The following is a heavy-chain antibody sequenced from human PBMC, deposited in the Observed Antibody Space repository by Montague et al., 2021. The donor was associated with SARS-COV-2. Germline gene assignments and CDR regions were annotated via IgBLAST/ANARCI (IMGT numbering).Heavy chain of an antibody. CDR3: ARDQVLWFGEHVV. V-gene: IGHV3-48*02. J-gene: IGHJ4*02. D-gene: IGHD3-10*01. CDR2: ISSRSSTI. Sequence: SLRLSCAASGFTFSGTYSMNWVRQAPGKGLEWVAFISSRSSTIYYADSVKGRFTISRDNAKNSLYLQMNSLRDEDTAVYYCARDQVLWFGEHVVWGQGTLVTVSS. CDR1: GFTFSGTYS.